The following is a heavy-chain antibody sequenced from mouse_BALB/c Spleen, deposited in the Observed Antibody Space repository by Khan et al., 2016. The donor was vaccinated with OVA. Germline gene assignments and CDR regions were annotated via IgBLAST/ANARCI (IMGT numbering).Heavy chain of an antibody. CDR2: IYPGGGYT. D-gene: IGHD3-1*01. CDR3: ARRGAARATCDYFDY. Sequence: QIQLVQSGAELVRPGTSVKMSCKAAGYTFTNYWIGWVKQRPGHGLEWIGDIYPGGGYTNYNEKFKGKATLTADTSSNTAYMQVSSLTSEDSAIYYCARRGAARATCDYFDYWGQGTTLTVSS. J-gene: IGHJ2*01. CDR1: GYTFTNYW. V-gene: IGHV1-63*02.